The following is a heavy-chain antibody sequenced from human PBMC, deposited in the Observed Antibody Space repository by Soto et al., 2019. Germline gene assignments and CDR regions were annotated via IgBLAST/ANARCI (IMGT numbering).Heavy chain of an antibody. CDR1: GGSINSSSYF. D-gene: IGHD6-19*01. J-gene: IGHJ5*02. V-gene: IGHV4-39*01. CDR2: IYYSGST. Sequence: SETLSLTCSVSGGSINSSSYFWGWVRQPPGKGLEWIGSIYYSGSTYYDPSLRSRVTISVDTSKNQFSLKLSSVTAADTAVSYCARHYSSGSRNWFDPWGQGTLVTVSS. CDR3: ARHYSSGSRNWFDP.